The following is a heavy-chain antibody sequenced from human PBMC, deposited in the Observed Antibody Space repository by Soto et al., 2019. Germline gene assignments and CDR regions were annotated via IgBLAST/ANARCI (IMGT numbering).Heavy chain of an antibody. CDR3: TKNRWEIPLFDY. CDR2: IKSKTDGGTT. V-gene: IGHV3-15*01. D-gene: IGHD1-26*01. Sequence: GGSLIRSCSASGFTFSNSLISWVRQAPGKGLEWVGLIKSKTDGGTTDYAAPVKGIFTISRDDSKKKLYMQMNSLKTEETAVYYCTKNRWEIPLFDYWGQGPMVTVSS. J-gene: IGHJ4*02. CDR1: GFTFSNSL.